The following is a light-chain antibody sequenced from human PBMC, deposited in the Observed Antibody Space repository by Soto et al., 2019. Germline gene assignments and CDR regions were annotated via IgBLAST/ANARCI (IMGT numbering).Light chain of an antibody. CDR1: QSVSNN. Sequence: EIVLTQSPATLSVSPGERATLSCRASQSVSNNLAWYQQKPGQAPRLLIYDASNRATGIPARFSGSGSGTDFTLTISSLEPEDFAVYYCQQRSNWPSFGGGTKVDIK. CDR3: QQRSNWPS. CDR2: DAS. V-gene: IGKV3-11*01. J-gene: IGKJ4*01.